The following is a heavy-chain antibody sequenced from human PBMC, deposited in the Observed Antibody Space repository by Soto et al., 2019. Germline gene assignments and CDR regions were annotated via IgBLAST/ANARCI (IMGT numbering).Heavy chain of an antibody. Sequence: SETLSLTCTVSGGSISSSSYYWGWIRQPPGKGLEWIGSIYYSGSTYYNPALKSRVNISVDTSKNQFSLKLSSVTAADTAVYYCARLTIRAAADYYFDYWGQGTLVTVSS. V-gene: IGHV4-39*01. CDR3: ARLTIRAAADYYFDY. J-gene: IGHJ4*02. CDR1: GGSISSSSYY. CDR2: IYYSGST. D-gene: IGHD6-13*01.